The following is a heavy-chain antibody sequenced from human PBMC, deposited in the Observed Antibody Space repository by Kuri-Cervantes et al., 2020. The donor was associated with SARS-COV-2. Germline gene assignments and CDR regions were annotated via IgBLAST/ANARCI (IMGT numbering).Heavy chain of an antibody. J-gene: IGHJ2*01. V-gene: IGHV4-30-4*08. CDR3: ARDRKTVGWYFDL. D-gene: IGHD4-11*01. Sequence: LRLSCTVSGGSISSGDYYWSWIRQPPGKGLEWIGYIYYSGSTYYNPSLKSRLTISTDTSRNQFSLRLNSVTAADTAVYYCARDRKTVGWYFDLWGRGTLVTVSS. CDR2: IYYSGST. CDR1: GGSISSGDYY.